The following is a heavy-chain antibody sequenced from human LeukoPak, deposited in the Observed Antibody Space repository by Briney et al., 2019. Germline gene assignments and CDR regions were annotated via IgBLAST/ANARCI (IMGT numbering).Heavy chain of an antibody. V-gene: IGHV3-7*01. D-gene: IGHD3-10*01. Sequence: PGGSLRLSCAASGFTFSTYWMTWVRQAPGKGLEWVANIKRDGSEKYYVDSVKGRFTISRDNAKNSLFLQMNSLRAEDTAVYYCARRFGSGSFENSEFDYWGQGTLVTVSS. CDR2: IKRDGSEK. CDR1: GFTFSTYW. CDR3: ARRFGSGSFENSEFDY. J-gene: IGHJ4*02.